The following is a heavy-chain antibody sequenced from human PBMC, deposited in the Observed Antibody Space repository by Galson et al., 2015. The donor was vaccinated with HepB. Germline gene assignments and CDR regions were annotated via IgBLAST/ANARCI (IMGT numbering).Heavy chain of an antibody. CDR1: GFTFSSRP. D-gene: IGHD2-2*02. V-gene: IGHV3-33*03. CDR3: AKGDVWGPAAINYGLHV. J-gene: IGHJ6*02. CDR2: IRPDGGWQ. Sequence: SLRLSCATSGFTFSSRPMHWVRQAPGKGLEWVAVIRPDGGWQHYADSVKGRFTIFRDKAKSTLYLQMNSLRAEDTAVYYCAKGDVWGPAAINYGLHVWGQGTTVTVSS.